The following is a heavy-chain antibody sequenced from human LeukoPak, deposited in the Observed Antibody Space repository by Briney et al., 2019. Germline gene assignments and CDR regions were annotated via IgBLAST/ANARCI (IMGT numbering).Heavy chain of an antibody. CDR2: ISGSGGST. D-gene: IGHD4-23*01. J-gene: IGHJ3*02. V-gene: IGHV3-23*01. CDR3: ADTPHEDYGGNSPAFDI. Sequence: GGSLRLSCAASGFTFSSYSMNWVRQAPGKGLEWVPAISGSGGSTYYADSVKGRFTISRDNSKNTLYLQMNSLRAEDTAVYYCADTPHEDYGGNSPAFDIWGQGTMVTVSS. CDR1: GFTFSSYS.